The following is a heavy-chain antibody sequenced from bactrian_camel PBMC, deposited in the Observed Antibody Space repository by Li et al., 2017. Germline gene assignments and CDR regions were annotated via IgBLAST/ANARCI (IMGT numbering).Heavy chain of an antibody. Sequence: HVQLVESGGGSAQSGGSLRLSCAASGYGAGIACMAWFRQAPGKEREGVAAIGSGGTKFYSAFVKGRFTLSKDNAKNTLYLQMNGLKPEDTAMYFCAAGPARLSQILRCDYKYWGQGTQVTVS. J-gene: IGHJ4*01. CDR3: AAGPARLSQILRCDYKY. V-gene: IGHV3S55*01. D-gene: IGHD3*01. CDR1: GYGAGIAC. CDR2: IGSGGTK.